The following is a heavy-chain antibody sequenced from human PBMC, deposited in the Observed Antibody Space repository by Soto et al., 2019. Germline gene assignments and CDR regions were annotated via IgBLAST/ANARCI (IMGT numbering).Heavy chain of an antibody. D-gene: IGHD5-12*01. V-gene: IGHV1-69*06. J-gene: IGHJ6*02. CDR2: IIPIFGTP. CDR3: AAPRTDGYKVPDPSTYYYYGLDV. CDR1: GGSFSTYA. Sequence: SVKVSCKASGGSFSTYAISWVRQAPGQGLEWMGGIIPIFGTPNYAQKFQGRVTITADRSTSTAYLELNSLRSEDTAVYYCAAPRTDGYKVPDPSTYYYYGLDVWGQGTTVTVS.